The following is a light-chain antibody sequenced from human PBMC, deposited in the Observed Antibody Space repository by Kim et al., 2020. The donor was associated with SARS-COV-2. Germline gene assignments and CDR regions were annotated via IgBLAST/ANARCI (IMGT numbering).Light chain of an antibody. J-gene: IGKJ1*01. CDR3: QQDGSSPPT. V-gene: IGKV3-20*01. Sequence: EIVLTQSPGTLSLSPGERATLSCRASQSVSSSSFAWYQQKPGQAPRLLVFGASSRATGIPDRFSGSGSGTDFTLTISRLEPEDFAVYYCQQDGSSPPTFGQGTQVGIK. CDR2: GAS. CDR1: QSVSSSS.